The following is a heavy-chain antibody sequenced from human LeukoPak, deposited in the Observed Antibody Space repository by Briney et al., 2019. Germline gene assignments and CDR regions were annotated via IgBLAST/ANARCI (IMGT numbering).Heavy chain of an antibody. Sequence: SETLSLTCTVSGGSISSYYWSWIRQPPGKGLEWIGYVYYSGTTNYNPSLKSRVIISVDTSKNQFSLKLSSVTAADTAVYYCARLRARRGITYSSSWYPYYFDYWGQGTLVTVSS. CDR1: GGSISSYY. V-gene: IGHV4-59*12. D-gene: IGHD6-13*01. CDR3: ARLRARRGITYSSSWYPYYFDY. CDR2: VYYSGTT. J-gene: IGHJ4*02.